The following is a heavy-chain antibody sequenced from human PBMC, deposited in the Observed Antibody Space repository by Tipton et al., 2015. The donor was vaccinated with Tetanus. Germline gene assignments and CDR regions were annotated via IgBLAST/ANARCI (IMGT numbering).Heavy chain of an antibody. Sequence: QLVQSGPEVKKPGSSVKVSCKASGGTFTNYALSWVRQAPGQGLEWVGGITPIFGTTNSAPKFQGRVTITADESTNTAYMELSSLRSEDTAVYYCAKEFQRARIRFFDSWGQGTQVTASS. J-gene: IGHJ4*02. CDR2: ITPIFGTT. CDR3: AKEFQRARIRFFDS. CDR1: GGTFTNYA. V-gene: IGHV1-69*01. D-gene: IGHD3-10*01.